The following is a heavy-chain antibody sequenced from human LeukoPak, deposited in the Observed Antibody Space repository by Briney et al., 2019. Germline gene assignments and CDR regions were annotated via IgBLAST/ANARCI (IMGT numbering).Heavy chain of an antibody. J-gene: IGHJ4*02. Sequence: GGSLRLSCAASGFTFDDYAMPWVRQAPGKGLEWVSSISSSSSYIYYADSVKGRFTISRDNAKNSLYLQMNSLRAEDTAVYYCARHRITIFGGRPIDYWGQGTLVTVSS. CDR2: ISSSSSYI. CDR3: ARHRITIFGGRPIDY. V-gene: IGHV3-21*06. D-gene: IGHD3-3*01. CDR1: GFTFDDYA.